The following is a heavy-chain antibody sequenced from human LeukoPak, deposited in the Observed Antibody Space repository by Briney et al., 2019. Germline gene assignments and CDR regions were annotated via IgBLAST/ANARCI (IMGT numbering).Heavy chain of an antibody. Sequence: PSETLSLTCSVSGGSISSYYWSWIRQPPGKGLEWVGYIYYSGSTNYNPSLKSRGTISLATSKSQFSLKPTSVTAADTAVYYCARAPIPYDRSRTDYRFDPWGQGTLVTVAS. D-gene: IGHD3-16*01. CDR2: IYYSGST. CDR1: GGSISSYY. J-gene: IGHJ5*02. V-gene: IGHV4-59*01. CDR3: ARAPIPYDRSRTDYRFDP.